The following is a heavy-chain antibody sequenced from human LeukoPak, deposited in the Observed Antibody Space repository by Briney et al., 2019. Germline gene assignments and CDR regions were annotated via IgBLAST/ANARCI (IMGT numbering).Heavy chain of an antibody. D-gene: IGHD6-19*01. J-gene: IGHJ4*02. Sequence: SVKVSCKAPGGTFSSYAISWVRQAPGQGLEWMGRIIPILGIANYAQKFQGRVTITADKSTSTAYMELSSLRSEDTAVYYCARDRRSSGDCFDYWGQGTLVTVSS. CDR3: ARDRRSSGDCFDY. V-gene: IGHV1-69*04. CDR1: GGTFSSYA. CDR2: IIPILGIA.